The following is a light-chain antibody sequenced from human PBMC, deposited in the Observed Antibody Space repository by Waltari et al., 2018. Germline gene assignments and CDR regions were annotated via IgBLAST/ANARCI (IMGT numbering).Light chain of an antibody. CDR2: EDN. V-gene: IGLV3-10*01. J-gene: IGLJ1*01. Sequence: SYELTQPPSVSVSPGQTARITCYGETLPRKFAYWYQQKSGPAPVLGIFEDNKRPSGIPERFSGSISGTTATLTISGAQVEDEADYYCSSVDSSFKGLFGAGTKVTVL. CDR1: TLPRKF. CDR3: SSVDSSFKGL.